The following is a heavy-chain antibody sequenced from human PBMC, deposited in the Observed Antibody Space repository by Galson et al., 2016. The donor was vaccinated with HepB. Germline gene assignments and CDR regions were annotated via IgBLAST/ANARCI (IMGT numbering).Heavy chain of an antibody. CDR3: AKGAAGGTYSALDY. J-gene: IGHJ4*02. D-gene: IGHD1-26*01. CDR1: GFTFGSYA. CDR2: ISSSGGTT. Sequence: SLRLSCAASGFTFGSYAMTWIRQAPGKGLEWVSSISSSGGTTDYPDSVKGRFTISRDGSESTLYVHMNRLRVEDTAVYYCAKGAAGGTYSALDYWGRGVLVTVSP. V-gene: IGHV3-23*01.